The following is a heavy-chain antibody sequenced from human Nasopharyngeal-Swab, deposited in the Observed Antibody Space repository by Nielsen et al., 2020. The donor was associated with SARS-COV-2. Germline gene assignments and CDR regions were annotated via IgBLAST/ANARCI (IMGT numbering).Heavy chain of an antibody. CDR2: ISSNGGST. D-gene: IGHD2-21*02. CDR1: GFTFSSYA. J-gene: IGHJ6*02. V-gene: IGHV3-64*01. Sequence: GESLKISCAASGFTFSSYAMHWVRQAPGKGLEYVSAISSNGGSTYYANSVKGRFTTSRDNSKNTLYLQMGSLRAEDMAVYYCARGNLLEDCGGDCYHYYGMDVWGQGTTITVSS. CDR3: ARGNLLEDCGGDCYHYYGMDV.